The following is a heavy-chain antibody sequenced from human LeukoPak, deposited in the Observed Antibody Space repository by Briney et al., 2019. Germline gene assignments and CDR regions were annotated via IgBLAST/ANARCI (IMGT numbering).Heavy chain of an antibody. D-gene: IGHD6-19*01. CDR2: IYYSGST. J-gene: IGHJ5*02. V-gene: IGHV4-39*07. CDR1: GGSIRSYY. Sequence: PSETLSLTCTVSGGSIRSYYWGWIRQPPGKGLEWIGSIYYSGSTYYNPSLKSRVTISVDTSKNQFSLKLSSVTAADTAVYYCARGSYSSGWGNYNWFDPWGQGTLVTVSS. CDR3: ARGSYSSGWGNYNWFDP.